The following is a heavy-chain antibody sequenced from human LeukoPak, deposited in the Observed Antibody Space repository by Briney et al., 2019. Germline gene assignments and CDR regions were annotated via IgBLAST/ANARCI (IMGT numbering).Heavy chain of an antibody. V-gene: IGHV3-53*01. Sequence: GGSLRLSCAVSGFTVSSNYMSWVRQAPGKGLEWVSVIYSCGSTYYADSVKGRFTISRDNSKNTLYLQMNSLRAEDTAVYYCARGRGNYVLGLVYYFDYWGQGTLVTVSS. CDR1: GFTVSSNY. J-gene: IGHJ4*02. CDR3: ARGRGNYVLGLVYYFDY. CDR2: IYSCGST. D-gene: IGHD4-23*01.